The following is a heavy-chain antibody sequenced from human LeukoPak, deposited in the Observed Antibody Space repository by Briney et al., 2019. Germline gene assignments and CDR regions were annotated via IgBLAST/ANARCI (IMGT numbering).Heavy chain of an antibody. J-gene: IGHJ4*02. CDR3: ARPLRIAVAGILAY. CDR1: GYTFASYY. CDR2: INPSGGST. V-gene: IGHV1-46*01. D-gene: IGHD6-19*01. Sequence: ATVKVSCKASGYTFASYYMHWVRQAPGPGLEWMGIINPSGGSTSYAQKFQGRVTMTRDTSTSTVYMELSSLRSEDTAVYYCARPLRIAVAGILAYWGQGTLVTVSS.